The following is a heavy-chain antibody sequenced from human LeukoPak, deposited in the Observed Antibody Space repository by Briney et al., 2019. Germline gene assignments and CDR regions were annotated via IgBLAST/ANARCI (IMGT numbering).Heavy chain of an antibody. CDR3: ARTDSNVDAAMDT. CDR1: GGTFISYA. V-gene: IGHV1-69*13. D-gene: IGHD5-18*01. Sequence: ASVQVSCKAPGGTFISYAISWVRQAPGQGLEWMGGIIPIFGTANYAQKFQGRVTITADESTSTAYMELSSLRSEDTAVYYCARTDSNVDAAMDTWGQGTLVTVSS. J-gene: IGHJ5*02. CDR2: IIPIFGTA.